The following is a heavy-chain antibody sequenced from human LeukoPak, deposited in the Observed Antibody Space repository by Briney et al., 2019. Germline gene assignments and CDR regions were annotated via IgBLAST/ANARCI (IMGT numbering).Heavy chain of an antibody. Sequence: GGSLRLSCAASGFTFSSYSMNWVRQAPGKGLEWVSSISSSSSYIYYADSVKGRFTISRDNAKNSLYLQMNSLRAEDTAVYYCARFKMEIDDAFDIWGQGTMVTVSS. V-gene: IGHV3-21*01. D-gene: IGHD5-24*01. CDR2: ISSSSSYI. CDR1: GFTFSSYS. J-gene: IGHJ3*02. CDR3: ARFKMEIDDAFDI.